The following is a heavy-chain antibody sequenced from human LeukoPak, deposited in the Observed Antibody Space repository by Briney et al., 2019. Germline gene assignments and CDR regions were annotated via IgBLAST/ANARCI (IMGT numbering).Heavy chain of an antibody. Sequence: SETLSLTCTVSGGSISTNYCYWGWVRQPPGKGLEWVGTIYYSGSTYYNPSLKSRVTISVDTSKNQFSLKLSSVTAADTAVYYCARHLAYGSGSYDDYWGQGTLVTVSS. V-gene: IGHV4-39*01. J-gene: IGHJ4*02. CDR2: IYYSGST. D-gene: IGHD3-10*01. CDR1: GGSISTNYCY. CDR3: ARHLAYGSGSYDDY.